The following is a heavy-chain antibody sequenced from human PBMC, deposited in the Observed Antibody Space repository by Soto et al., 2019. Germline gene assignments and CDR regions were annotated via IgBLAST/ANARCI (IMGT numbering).Heavy chain of an antibody. Sequence: PRASVKVSCKASGGTFSSYAISWVRQAPGQGLEWMGGIIPIFGTANYAQKFQGRVTITADKSTSTAYMELSSLRSEDTAVYYCASVHSSWRVFDYWGQGTLVTVSS. V-gene: IGHV1-69*06. CDR3: ASVHSSWRVFDY. CDR1: GGTFSSYA. J-gene: IGHJ4*02. D-gene: IGHD6-13*01. CDR2: IIPIFGTA.